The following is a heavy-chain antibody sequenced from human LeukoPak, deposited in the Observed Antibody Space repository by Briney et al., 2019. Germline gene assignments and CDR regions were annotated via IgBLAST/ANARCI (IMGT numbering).Heavy chain of an antibody. CDR2: INPSSGGT. CDR3: ARDKRFLQSGYYYYYGMDV. V-gene: IGHV1-2*02. J-gene: IGHJ6*02. CDR1: GYTFTGYY. D-gene: IGHD2/OR15-2a*01. Sequence: ASVKVSCKASGYTFTGYYMHWVRQAPGQGLEWMGWINPSSGGTNYAQKFQGRVTMTRDTSISTAYMELSRLRSDDTAVYYCARDKRFLQSGYYYYYGMDVWGQGTTVTVSS.